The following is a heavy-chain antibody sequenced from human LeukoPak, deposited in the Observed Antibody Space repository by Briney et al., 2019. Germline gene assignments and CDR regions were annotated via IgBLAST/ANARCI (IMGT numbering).Heavy chain of an antibody. CDR1: GYTFTGYY. J-gene: IGHJ4*02. CDR3: ATMKQLWSSDDDY. V-gene: IGHV1-69-2*01. D-gene: IGHD5-18*01. CDR2: VDPEDGET. Sequence: ASVKVSCKASGYTFTGYYMHWVQQAPGKGLEWMGLVDPEDGETIYAEKFQGRVTITADTSTDTAYMELSSLRSEDTAVYYCATMKQLWSSDDDYWGQGTLVTVSS.